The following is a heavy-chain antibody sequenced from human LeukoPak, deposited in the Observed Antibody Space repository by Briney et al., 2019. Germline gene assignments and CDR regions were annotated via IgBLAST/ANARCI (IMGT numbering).Heavy chain of an antibody. CDR2: IIPIFGTA. CDR1: GGTFSSYA. D-gene: IGHD3-9*01. Sequence: ASVKVSCKASGGTFSSYAISWVRQAPGQGLEWMGRIIPIFGTANYAQKFQGRVTITTDESTSTAYMELSSLRSEDTAVYYCASTNYDILTDYAIYYFDYWSQGTLVTVSS. V-gene: IGHV1-69*05. J-gene: IGHJ4*02. CDR3: ASTNYDILTDYAIYYFDY.